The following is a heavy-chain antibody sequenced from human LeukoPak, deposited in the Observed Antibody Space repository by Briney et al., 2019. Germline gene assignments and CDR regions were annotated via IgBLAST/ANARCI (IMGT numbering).Heavy chain of an antibody. D-gene: IGHD5-12*01. CDR2: IKEDGGEQ. V-gene: IGHV3-7*01. CDR3: AVGIGWLID. CDR1: ELTFSSYW. J-gene: IGHJ4*02. Sequence: GGSLRLSCAASELTFSSYWMSWVRQAPGKGLEWVANIKEDGGEQYYADSVKGRFSISRDNANNSFYLQMHNLRAEDTAVYYCAVGIGWLIDWGQGTLVTVSS.